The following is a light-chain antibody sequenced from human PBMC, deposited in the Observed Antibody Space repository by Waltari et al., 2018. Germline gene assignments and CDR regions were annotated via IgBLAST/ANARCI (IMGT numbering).Light chain of an antibody. V-gene: IGLV4-69*01. Sequence: QLVLTQSPSASASLGASVKPTCTLRSGHITTVIAWPQQQPGKGPRYLMKVNSDGSHRKGDDIPDRFSGSGSGPERYLTISSLQSEDEADYYCETGGHGTWVFGGGTKLTVL. CDR2: VNSDGSH. CDR1: SGHITTV. CDR3: ETGGHGTWV. J-gene: IGLJ3*02.